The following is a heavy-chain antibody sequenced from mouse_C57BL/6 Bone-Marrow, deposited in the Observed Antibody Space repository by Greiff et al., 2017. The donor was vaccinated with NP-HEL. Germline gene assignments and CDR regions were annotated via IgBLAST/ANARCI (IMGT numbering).Heavy chain of an antibody. J-gene: IGHJ2*01. CDR3: ARYGNYGLYYFDY. Sequence: VHVKQSVAELVRPGASVKLSCTASGFNIKNTYMHWVKQRPEQGLEWIGRIDPANGNTKYAPKFQGKATITADTSSNTAYLQLSSLTSEDTAIYYCARYGNYGLYYFDYWGQGTTLTVSS. V-gene: IGHV14-3*01. CDR1: GFNIKNTY. CDR2: IDPANGNT. D-gene: IGHD2-10*02.